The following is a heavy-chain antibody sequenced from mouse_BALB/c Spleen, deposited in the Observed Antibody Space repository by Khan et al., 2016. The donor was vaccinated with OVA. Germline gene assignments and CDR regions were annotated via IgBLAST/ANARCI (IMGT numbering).Heavy chain of an antibody. V-gene: IGHV3-8*02. CDR2: ISSSDST. CDR1: GDSITSGY. D-gene: IGHD2-14*01. CDR3: ARGNDRYDGYFDY. Sequence: EVQLQESGPSLVKPSQTLSLTCSVTGDSITSGYWNWIRKFPGNKLEYMGYISSSDSTFYNPSLKRRISITRAPSKNQYYRQLNSVTTEDTATYYCARGNDRYDGYFDYWGQGTTLTVSS. J-gene: IGHJ2*01.